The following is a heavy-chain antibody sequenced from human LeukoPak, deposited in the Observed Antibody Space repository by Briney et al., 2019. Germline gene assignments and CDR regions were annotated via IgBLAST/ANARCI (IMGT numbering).Heavy chain of an antibody. D-gene: IGHD3-10*01. CDR2: ISGIGDST. J-gene: IGHJ4*02. Sequence: GGSLRLSGAASGFTFNPNPTSWVGQAPGKGLEWVSAISGIGDSTYYADSVKGRFTISRDNSKNTLYLQMNSLRAEDTAVYYCAKVAGGYFDYWGQGTLVTVSS. V-gene: IGHV3-23*01. CDR3: AKVAGGYFDY. CDR1: GFTFNPNP.